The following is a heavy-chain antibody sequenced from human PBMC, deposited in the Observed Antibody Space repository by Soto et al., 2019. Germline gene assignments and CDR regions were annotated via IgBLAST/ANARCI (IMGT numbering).Heavy chain of an antibody. CDR1: GFTFSSYA. CDR3: PRDVIGDATNWFDP. J-gene: IGHJ5*02. V-gene: IGHV3-48*02. Sequence: EVRLVESGGGLAQPGGSLRLSCAASGFTFSSYAMNWARQSPGKGLEWVSYISMSGTTMFYADSVKGRLTISRDNAKKSLFRQMNSLRDEDTAMYYCPRDVIGDATNWFDPWGQGTLVTVSS. CDR2: ISMSGTTM.